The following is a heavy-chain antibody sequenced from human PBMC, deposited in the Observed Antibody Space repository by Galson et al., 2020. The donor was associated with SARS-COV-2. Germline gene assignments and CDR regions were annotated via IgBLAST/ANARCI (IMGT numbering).Heavy chain of an antibody. CDR3: TTINY. J-gene: IGHJ4*02. V-gene: IGHV3-73*01. CDR2: IRSRANNYAT. Sequence: GGSLRLSCAATGFTFSGAVIHSLRPASGTVLAWFGRIRSRANNYATGYAASVKGRFILSRDDSKKTSYRQMNSLKTEDTAVYYCTTINYWGQGTLVTVSA. CDR1: GFTFSGAV.